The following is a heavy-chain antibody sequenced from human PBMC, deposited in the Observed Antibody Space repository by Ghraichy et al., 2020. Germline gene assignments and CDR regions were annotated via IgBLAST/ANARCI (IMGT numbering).Heavy chain of an antibody. J-gene: IGHJ1*01. CDR1: GYTFTTYY. D-gene: IGHD4-17*01. CDR2: IIPSGSGT. CDR3: ARSRGYGDYAFQY. V-gene: IGHV1-46*01. Sequence: AAVKVSCKASGYTFTTYYMHWVRQAPGQGLEWMGIIIPSGSGTSYSQKFQGRVTMTRDTSTSTVYMELSSLRSEDTAVYYCARSRGYGDYAFQYWGQGTLVTVSS.